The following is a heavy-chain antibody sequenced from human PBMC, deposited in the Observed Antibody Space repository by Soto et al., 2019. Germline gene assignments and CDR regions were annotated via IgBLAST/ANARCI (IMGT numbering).Heavy chain of an antibody. CDR3: VREGAAPYYYYGMDV. D-gene: IGHD6-6*01. CDR2: IYYSGST. J-gene: IGHJ6*02. Sequence: QVQLQESGPGLVKPSQTLSLTCTVSGGSISSGGYFWSWLRQHHGKGLEWIGFIYYSGSTSYNPSLKGRVTISVDTSKNQSALKLSSVTAADTAVYYCVREGAAPYYYYGMDVWGPGTTGTVSS. V-gene: IGHV4-31*03. CDR1: GGSISSGGYF.